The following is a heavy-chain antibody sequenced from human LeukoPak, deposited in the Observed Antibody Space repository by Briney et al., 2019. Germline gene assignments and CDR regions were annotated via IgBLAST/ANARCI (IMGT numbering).Heavy chain of an antibody. J-gene: IGHJ6*02. CDR3: ARDPNGYYGSGSYYGMDV. CDR1: GGSISSSSYY. V-gene: IGHV4-39*02. D-gene: IGHD3-10*01. Sequence: SETLSLTCTVSGGSISSSSYYWGWIRQPPGKGLEWIGSIYYSGSTYYNPSLKSRVTISVDTSKNQFSLKLSSVTAADTAVYYCARDPNGYYGSGSYYGMDVWGQGTTVTVSS. CDR2: IYYSGST.